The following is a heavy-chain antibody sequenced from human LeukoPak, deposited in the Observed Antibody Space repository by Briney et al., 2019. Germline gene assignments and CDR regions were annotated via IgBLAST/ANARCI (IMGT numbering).Heavy chain of an antibody. Sequence: GGSLRLSCAASGFTFSSYSMNWVRQAPGKGLEWVSSISSSSSYIYYADSVKGRLTISRDNAKNSLYLQMNSLRAEDTAVYYCARVGLGLFAPDYWGQGTLVSVSS. CDR2: ISSSSSYI. CDR3: ARVGLGLFAPDY. J-gene: IGHJ4*02. V-gene: IGHV3-21*01. D-gene: IGHD3-10*02. CDR1: GFTFSSYS.